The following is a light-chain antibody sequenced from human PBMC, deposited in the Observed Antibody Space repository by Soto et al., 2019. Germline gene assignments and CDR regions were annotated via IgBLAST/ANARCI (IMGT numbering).Light chain of an antibody. Sequence: DIVMTQSPDSLAVSLGERATITCKSSQSLLSNNKNFLAWYQQKPRQPPRLLIYWSSARESGVPDRFSGSGSGTDFTLTISSLQAEDVAVYYCQQYYSAPWAFGQGTKVEIK. CDR1: QSLLSNNKNF. J-gene: IGKJ1*01. CDR2: WSS. V-gene: IGKV4-1*01. CDR3: QQYYSAPWA.